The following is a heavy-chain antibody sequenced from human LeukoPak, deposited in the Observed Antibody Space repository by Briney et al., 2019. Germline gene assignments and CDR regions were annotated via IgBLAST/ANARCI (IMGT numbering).Heavy chain of an antibody. V-gene: IGHV3-74*01. CDR3: ARAPGYSYDY. CDR2: INSDGSST. Sequence: PGGSLRLSCAASGFTFSNYAMSWVRQAPGKGLVWVSRINSDGSSTSYADSVKGRFTISRDNAKNTLYLQMNSLRAEDTAVYYCARAPGYSYDYWGQGTLVTVSS. D-gene: IGHD5-18*01. J-gene: IGHJ4*02. CDR1: GFTFSNYA.